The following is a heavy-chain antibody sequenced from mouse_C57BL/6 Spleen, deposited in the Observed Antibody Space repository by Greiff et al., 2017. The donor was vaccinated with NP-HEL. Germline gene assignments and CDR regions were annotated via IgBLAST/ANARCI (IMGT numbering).Heavy chain of an antibody. Sequence: EVKLVESGGGLVKPGGSLKLSCAASGFTFSSYAMSWVRQTPEKRLEWVATISDGGSYTYYPDNVKGRFTISRDNAKNNLYLQMSHLKSEDTAMYYCARVIITTVVAPFDYWGQGTTLTVSS. V-gene: IGHV5-4*03. CDR2: ISDGGSYT. CDR1: GFTFSSYA. D-gene: IGHD1-1*01. CDR3: ARVIITTVVAPFDY. J-gene: IGHJ2*01.